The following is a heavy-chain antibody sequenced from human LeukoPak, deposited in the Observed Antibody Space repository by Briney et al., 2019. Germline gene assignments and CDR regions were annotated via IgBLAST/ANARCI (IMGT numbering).Heavy chain of an antibody. CDR1: GYTFTNYD. CDR2: INPNSGGT. D-gene: IGHD2-21*01. V-gene: IGHV1-2*02. Sequence: ASVKVSCKASGYTFTNYDINWVRQAPGQGLEWMGWINPNSGGTNYAQKFQGRVTMTRDTSISTAYMELSRLRSDDTAVYYCARDLRYSLYYYYMDVWGRGTTVTVSS. J-gene: IGHJ6*03. CDR3: ARDLRYSLYYYYMDV.